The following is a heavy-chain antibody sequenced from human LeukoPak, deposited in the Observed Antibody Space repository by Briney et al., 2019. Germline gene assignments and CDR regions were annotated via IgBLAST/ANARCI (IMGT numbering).Heavy chain of an antibody. D-gene: IGHD3-22*01. CDR2: IYYSGST. CDR3: ARWYYETSGRYFDY. V-gene: IGHV4-61*01. J-gene: IGHJ4*02. CDR1: GGSISSSSYY. Sequence: SETLSLTCTVSGGSISSSSYYWSWIRQPPGKGLEWIGYIYYSGSTNYNPSLKSRVTISVDTAKNQFSLKLSSVTAADTAVYYCARWYYETSGRYFDYWGQGTLVTVSS.